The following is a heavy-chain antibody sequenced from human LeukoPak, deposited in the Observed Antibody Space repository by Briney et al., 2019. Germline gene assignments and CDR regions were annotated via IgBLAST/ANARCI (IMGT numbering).Heavy chain of an antibody. D-gene: IGHD3/OR15-3a*01. CDR2: IYYSGST. J-gene: IGHJ4*02. Sequence: SETLSLTCTVSGGSISSYYWSWIRQPPGKGLEWIGYIYYSGSTNYNPSLKSRVTISVDTSKNQFSLKLSSVTAADTAVYYCARGGLDWTTGGYFDYWGQGTLVTVSS. V-gene: IGHV4-59*01. CDR1: GGSISSYY. CDR3: ARGGLDWTTGGYFDY.